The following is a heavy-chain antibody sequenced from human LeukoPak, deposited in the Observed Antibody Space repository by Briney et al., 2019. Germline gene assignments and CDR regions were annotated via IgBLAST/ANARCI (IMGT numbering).Heavy chain of an antibody. D-gene: IGHD3-10*01. CDR3: ARGYYGFDY. V-gene: IGHV3-74*01. Sequence: GGSLRLSCAASGFTFSSYWMHWVRQAPGQGLVWVSRINSDGSSTSFADSVKGRFTISRDNAKNTLYLQVNSLRAEDTAVYYCARGYYGFDYWGQGTLVTVSS. CDR2: INSDGSST. J-gene: IGHJ4*02. CDR1: GFTFSSYW.